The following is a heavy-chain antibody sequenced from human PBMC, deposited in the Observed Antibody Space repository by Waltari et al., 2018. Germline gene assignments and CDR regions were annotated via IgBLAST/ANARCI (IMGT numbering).Heavy chain of an antibody. CDR2: ISYDGSNK. CDR3: AKVSSSSSKNDY. D-gene: IGHD6-6*01. CDR1: GFTFRSYG. J-gene: IGHJ4*02. Sequence: QVPLVESGGGVVQPGRSLRLSCAASGFTFRSYGLHLVRQAPGKGLEWVAVISYDGSNKYYADSVKGRFTISRDNSKNTLYLQMNSLRAEDTAVYYCAKVSSSSSKNDYWGQGTLVTVSS. V-gene: IGHV3-30*18.